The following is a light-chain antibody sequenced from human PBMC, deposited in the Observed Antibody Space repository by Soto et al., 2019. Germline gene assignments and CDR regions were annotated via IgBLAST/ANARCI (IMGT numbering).Light chain of an antibody. CDR1: QTISGW. CDR2: DAS. V-gene: IGKV1-5*01. J-gene: IGKJ5*01. Sequence: DIQMTQSPSTLPASVGDRVTITCRASQTISGWLAWYQQKPGKVPNLLIYDASSLQSGVPSRFSGSGSGTEFTLTISRLQPDDFATYYCQQYHSYAITFGQGTRLEI. CDR3: QQYHSYAIT.